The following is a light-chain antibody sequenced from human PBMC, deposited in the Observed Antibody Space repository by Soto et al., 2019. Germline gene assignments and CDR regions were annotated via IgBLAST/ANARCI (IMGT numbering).Light chain of an antibody. Sequence: AIQMTQSPSSLSASVGDRVTITCRASQGIRNDLAWYQQKPGKAPKLLIYAASSLLSGVPSRFSGSGSGTXXXXXXSXLQPEDFATYYCLQDYNYPITFGPGTKVDIK. CDR1: QGIRND. J-gene: IGKJ3*01. CDR2: AAS. CDR3: LQDYNYPIT. V-gene: IGKV1-6*01.